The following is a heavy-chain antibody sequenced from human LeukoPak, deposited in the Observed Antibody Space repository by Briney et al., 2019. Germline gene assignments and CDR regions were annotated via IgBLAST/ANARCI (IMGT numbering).Heavy chain of an antibody. Sequence: GGSLRLSCAASGFTFSTYWMMWVRQAPGKGLEWVANINEDGSEKYYADSVEGRFTISRDNAKNSLDLQMSSLNAEDTAVYYCARSKIDYWGQGTLVTVSS. J-gene: IGHJ4*02. V-gene: IGHV3-7*01. CDR2: INEDGSEK. CDR3: ARSKIDY. CDR1: GFTFSTYW. D-gene: IGHD4-11*01.